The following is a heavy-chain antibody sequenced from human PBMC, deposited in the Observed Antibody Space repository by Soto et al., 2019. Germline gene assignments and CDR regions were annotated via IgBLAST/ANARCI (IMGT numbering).Heavy chain of an antibody. J-gene: IGHJ6*02. CDR3: AREEDIVLVPAAITYCGMDV. D-gene: IGHD2-2*01. CDR2: ISAYNGNT. V-gene: IGHV1-18*01. CDR1: GYTFTSYG. Sequence: QVQLVQSGAEVKKPGASVKVSCKASGYTFTSYGISWVRQAPGQGLEWMGWISAYNGNTNYAQKLQGRVPMATDASTSTAYMELRSLRSDDTAVYYCAREEDIVLVPAAITYCGMDVWGQGTTVTVSS.